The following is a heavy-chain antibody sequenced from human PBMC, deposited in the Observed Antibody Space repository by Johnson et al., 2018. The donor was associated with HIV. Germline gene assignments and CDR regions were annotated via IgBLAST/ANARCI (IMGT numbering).Heavy chain of an antibody. J-gene: IGHJ3*02. CDR2: ISYDGSNK. CDR3: ARDYMPYSSDPDAFDI. V-gene: IGHV3-30-3*01. Sequence: QVQVVESGGGVVQPGRSLRLSCAASGFTFSSYAVHWVRQAPGKGLEWVAVISYDGSNKYYADSVKGRFPISRDNSKNMLYLQMSSLRAEDTAVFYCARDYMPYSSDPDAFDIWGQGTMVTVSS. CDR1: GFTFSSYA. D-gene: IGHD6-19*01.